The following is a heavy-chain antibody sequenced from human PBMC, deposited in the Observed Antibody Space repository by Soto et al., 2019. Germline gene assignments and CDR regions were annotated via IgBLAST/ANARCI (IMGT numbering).Heavy chain of an antibody. V-gene: IGHV3-9*01. D-gene: IGHD5-12*01. CDR3: ARDQDLGGYDLRPMYGLDV. CDR1: GFTFDDYA. Sequence: LRLSFATSGFTFDDYAMHWVRQIPGKGLEVVSGINWNSETVGYADSVKGRFTISRDSAKNSLYLQMTTLRPEDTALYFCARDQDLGGYDLRPMYGLDVWGQGTTVTVSS. CDR2: INWNSETV. J-gene: IGHJ6*02.